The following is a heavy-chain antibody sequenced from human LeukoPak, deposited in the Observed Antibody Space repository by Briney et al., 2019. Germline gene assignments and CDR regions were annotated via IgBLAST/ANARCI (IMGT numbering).Heavy chain of an antibody. CDR1: GYTFTSYG. V-gene: IGHV1-18*01. CDR3: AREWSHPDAFDI. D-gene: IGHD2-8*01. J-gene: IGHJ3*02. Sequence: ASVKVSCKASGYTFTSYGISWVRQAPGQGLEWMGWISAYNGNTNYAQKLQGRVTMTTDTSTSTAYMELRSLRSDDAAVYYCAREWSHPDAFDIWGQGTMVTVSS. CDR2: ISAYNGNT.